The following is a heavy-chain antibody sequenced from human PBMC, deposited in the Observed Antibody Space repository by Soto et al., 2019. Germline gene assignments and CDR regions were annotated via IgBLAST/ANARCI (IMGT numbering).Heavy chain of an antibody. CDR2: IAHNGST. Sequence: SSETLSLTCAVSDYPITSGFYWGWIRRPPGRGLEWIGRIAHNGSTNYNPSLKSRVTISVDTSKNQLSLRLNTVTAADTGVYYCARGGELGYCTGGSCFSFDPWGQGTQVTVSS. D-gene: IGHD2-15*01. J-gene: IGHJ5*02. CDR1: DYPITSGFY. V-gene: IGHV4-38-2*01. CDR3: ARGGELGYCTGGSCFSFDP.